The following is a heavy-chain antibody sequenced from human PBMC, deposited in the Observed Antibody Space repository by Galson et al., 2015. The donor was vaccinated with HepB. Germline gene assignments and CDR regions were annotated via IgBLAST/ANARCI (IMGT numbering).Heavy chain of an antibody. Sequence: QSGAEVKKPGESLKISCAGSRDLLRNYWIGWVRQQPGKGLEWMGIIYPRDSDTRYSPSFQGQITISADDSVNTAYLQCSSLKVSDTAIYYCVRQVVGAANFEYWGQGTLVTVSS. J-gene: IGHJ4*02. CDR1: RDLLRNYW. CDR3: VRQVVGAANFEY. CDR2: IYPRDSDT. V-gene: IGHV5-51*01. D-gene: IGHD2-15*01.